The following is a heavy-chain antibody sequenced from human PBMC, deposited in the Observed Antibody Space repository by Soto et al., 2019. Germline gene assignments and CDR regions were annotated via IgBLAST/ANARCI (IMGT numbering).Heavy chain of an antibody. CDR1: GGSISSGGYY. D-gene: IGHD3-22*01. CDR2: IYYSGST. J-gene: IGHJ5*02. V-gene: IGHV4-31*03. CDR3: ASTSYDSSGTAAEP. Sequence: QVQLQESGPGLVKPSQTLSLTCTVSGGSISSGGYYWSWIRQHPGKGLEWIGYIYYSGSTYYNPYIKRRVTIPVDTSKNQCSLKLSSVTAADTAVYYCASTSYDSSGTAAEPWGKGTLVTVSS.